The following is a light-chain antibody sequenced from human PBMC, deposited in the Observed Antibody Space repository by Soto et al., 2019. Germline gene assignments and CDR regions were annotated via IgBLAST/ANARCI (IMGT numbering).Light chain of an antibody. V-gene: IGKV3-15*01. CDR3: QQFNTSPWT. J-gene: IGKJ1*01. Sequence: EIVLTQSPATLSLSPGERATLSCRASQSVRGYLAWYQQKPGQAPRLLIYGASTRATGIPARFSGSGSGTEFTLTISSLQPDDFATYYCQQFNTSPWTFGQGTKVDIK. CDR2: GAS. CDR1: QSVRGY.